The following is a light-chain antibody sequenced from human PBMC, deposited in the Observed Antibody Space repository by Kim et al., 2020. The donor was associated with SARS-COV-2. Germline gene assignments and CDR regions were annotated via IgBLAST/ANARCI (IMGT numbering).Light chain of an antibody. CDR3: ASWDDSLNGQV. J-gene: IGLJ2*01. CDR2: GDS. Sequence: GQSVAISCSGSRSNIATYTVSWYQQLPETAPKLLIFGDSQRPSGVPDRFSASKSGTSASLAISGLQSEDEATYYCASWDDSLNGQVFGRGTQLTVL. V-gene: IGLV1-44*01. CDR1: RSNIATYT.